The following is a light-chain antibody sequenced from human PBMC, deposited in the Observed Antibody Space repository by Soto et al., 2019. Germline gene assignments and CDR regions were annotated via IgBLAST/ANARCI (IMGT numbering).Light chain of an antibody. CDR2: KAS. Sequence: DIQMTQSPSTLSASVGDRVTITCRASQTISSWLAWYQQKPGKAPKLLIYKASSLESGVSSRFSGSGSGTECTLTISSLQSDDFATYYSQQYNSYPWTFGQGTRVEIK. J-gene: IGKJ1*01. CDR1: QTISSW. V-gene: IGKV1-5*03. CDR3: QQYNSYPWT.